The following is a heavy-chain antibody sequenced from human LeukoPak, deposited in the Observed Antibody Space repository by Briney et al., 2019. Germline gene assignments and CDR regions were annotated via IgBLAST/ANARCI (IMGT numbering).Heavy chain of an antibody. Sequence: SETLSLTCTVSGGSISSYYWSWIRQPPGKGLEWIGYIYYSGSTNYNPSLKSRVTISVDTSKNQFSLKLSSVTAADTAVYYCARHEIDIDYDSSGGDAFDIWGQGTMVTVSS. V-gene: IGHV4-59*08. J-gene: IGHJ3*02. D-gene: IGHD3-22*01. CDR1: GGSISSYY. CDR2: IYYSGST. CDR3: ARHEIDIDYDSSGGDAFDI.